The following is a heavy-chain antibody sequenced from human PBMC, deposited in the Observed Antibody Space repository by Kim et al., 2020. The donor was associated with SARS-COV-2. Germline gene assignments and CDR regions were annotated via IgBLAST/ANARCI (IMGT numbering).Heavy chain of an antibody. V-gene: IGHV3-48*02. J-gene: IGHJ4*02. CDR3: ARDRAGGYNLFYFDN. D-gene: IGHD5-12*01. Sequence: AGSGKGRFTISRDNARNTLYLQMNELRDDDTAVYYCARDRAGGYNLFYFDNWGQGTLVTVSS.